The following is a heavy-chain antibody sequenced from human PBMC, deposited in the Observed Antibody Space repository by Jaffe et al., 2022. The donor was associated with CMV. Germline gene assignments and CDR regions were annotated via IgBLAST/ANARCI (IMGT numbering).Heavy chain of an antibody. J-gene: IGHJ6*02. CDR1: GTSDNSANYY. V-gene: IGHV4-61*03. D-gene: IGHD1-20*01. CDR2: VYYTGTT. Sequence: QVQLQESGPGLVKPSETLSLTCIVSGTSDNSANYYWSWVRQPPGKGLECIGYVYYTGTTDFNPSLKSRVTMSVDASKSRFSLSLRSVTAADTAVYYCARGLDYNTSPFRWGPKPQFLYGMDVWGQGTTVAVSS. CDR3: ARGLDYNTSPFRWGPKPQFLYGMDV.